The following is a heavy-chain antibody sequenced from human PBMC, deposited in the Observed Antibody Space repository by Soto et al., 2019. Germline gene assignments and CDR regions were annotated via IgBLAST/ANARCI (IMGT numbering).Heavy chain of an antibody. D-gene: IGHD3-10*01. CDR3: ARANIITMVRGVIIKGKYNWFDP. J-gene: IGHJ5*02. CDR1: GGSISSSNW. CDR2: IYHSGST. V-gene: IGHV4-4*02. Sequence: RSLTCAVSGGSISSSNWWSWVRQPPGKGLEWIGEIYHSGSTNYNPSLKSRVTISVDKSKNQFSLKLSSVTAADTAVYYCARANIITMVRGVIIKGKYNWFDPWGQGTLVTVSS.